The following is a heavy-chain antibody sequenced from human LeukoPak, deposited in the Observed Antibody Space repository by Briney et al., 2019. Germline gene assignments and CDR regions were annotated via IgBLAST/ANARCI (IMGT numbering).Heavy chain of an antibody. V-gene: IGHV1-2*02. D-gene: IGHD2-15*01. CDR1: GYTFTGYY. J-gene: IGHJ5*02. CDR3: ARVSCSGGSRFNWFDP. Sequence: ASVKVSCKASGYTFTGYYMHWVRQAPGQGLEWMGWINPNSGGTNYAQKFQGRVTMTRDTSISTAYMELSRLRSDDTAVYYCARVSCSGGSRFNWFDPWGQGTLVTVSS. CDR2: INPNSGGT.